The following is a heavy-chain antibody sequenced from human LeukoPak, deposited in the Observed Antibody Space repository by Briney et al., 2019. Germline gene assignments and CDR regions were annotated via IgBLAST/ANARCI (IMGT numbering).Heavy chain of an antibody. V-gene: IGHV3-33*06. D-gene: IGHD3-22*01. CDR3: AKDLGEDYYDSSGHDY. J-gene: IGHJ4*02. CDR1: GFTFSSYG. Sequence: GGSLRLSCAASGFTFSSYGMHWVRQAPGKGLEWVAVIWYDGSNKYYADSVKGRFTISRDNSKNTLYLQMNSLRAEDTAVYYCAKDLGEDYYDSSGHDYWGQGTLVTVSS. CDR2: IWYDGSNK.